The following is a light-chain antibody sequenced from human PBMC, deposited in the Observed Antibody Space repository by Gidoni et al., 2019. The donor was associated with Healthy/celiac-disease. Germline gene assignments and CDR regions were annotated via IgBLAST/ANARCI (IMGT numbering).Light chain of an antibody. CDR1: SLRSYY. V-gene: IGLV3-19*01. J-gene: IGLJ2*01. CDR3: NSRDSSGNHLV. CDR2: GKN. Sequence: SPVLTQDPAVSVASGQTVRITCQGDSLRSYYASWYQQKPGQAPVLVIYGKNNRPSGIPDRFSGSSSGNTASLTITGAQAEDEADYYCNSRDSSGNHLVFGGGTKLTVL.